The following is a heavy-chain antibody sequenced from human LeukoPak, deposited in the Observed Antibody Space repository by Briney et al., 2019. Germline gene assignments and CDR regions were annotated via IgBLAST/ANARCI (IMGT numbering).Heavy chain of an antibody. J-gene: IGHJ4*02. CDR1: GGSFSGYY. CDR2: INHSGST. V-gene: IGHV4-34*01. D-gene: IGHD5-18*01. CDR3: ARSIGYSYGGGDY. Sequence: SETLSLTCAVYGGSFSGYYWSWIRQPPGKGLEWIGEINHSGSTNYNPSLKSRVTISVDPSKNQFSLKLSSVTAADTAVYYCARSIGYSYGGGDYWGQGTLVTVSS.